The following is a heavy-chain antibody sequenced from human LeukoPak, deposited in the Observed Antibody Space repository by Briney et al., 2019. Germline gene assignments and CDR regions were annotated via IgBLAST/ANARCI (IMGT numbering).Heavy chain of an antibody. J-gene: IGHJ4*02. CDR2: INPSGGST. CDR1: GYTFTSYY. Sequence: ASVKVSCKASGYTFTSYYMHWVRQAPGQGLEWMGIINPSGGSTNYAQKFQGRVTITADESTSTAYMELSSLRSEDTAVYYCARDREWFGELYPLDYWGQGTLVTVSS. CDR3: ARDREWFGELYPLDY. V-gene: IGHV1-46*01. D-gene: IGHD3-10*01.